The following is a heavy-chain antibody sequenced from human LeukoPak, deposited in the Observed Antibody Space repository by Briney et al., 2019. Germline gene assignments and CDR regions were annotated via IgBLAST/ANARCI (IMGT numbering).Heavy chain of an antibody. V-gene: IGHV4-4*07. D-gene: IGHD1-14*01. CDR1: GGSISSYY. Sequence: SETLSLTCTVSGGSISSYYWSWIRQPAGKGLEWIGRIYTSGSTNYNPSLKSRVTMSVDTSKNQFSLKLSSVTAADTAVYYCARGATNADGRNWFDPWGQGTLVTVSS. CDR3: ARGATNADGRNWFDP. J-gene: IGHJ5*02. CDR2: IYTSGST.